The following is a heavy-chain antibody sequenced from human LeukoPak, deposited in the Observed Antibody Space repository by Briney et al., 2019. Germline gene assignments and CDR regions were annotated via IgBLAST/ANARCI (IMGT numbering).Heavy chain of an antibody. Sequence: PGGSLRLSCTASGFTFGDYAMSWFRQAPGKGLEWVGFIRSKAYGGTTEYAASVKGRFTISRDDSKSIAYLQMNSLKTEDTAVYYCTRVTSGYETNWFDPWGQGTLVTVSS. CDR2: IRSKAYGGTT. CDR3: TRVTSGYETNWFDP. V-gene: IGHV3-49*03. CDR1: GFTFGDYA. J-gene: IGHJ5*02. D-gene: IGHD5-12*01.